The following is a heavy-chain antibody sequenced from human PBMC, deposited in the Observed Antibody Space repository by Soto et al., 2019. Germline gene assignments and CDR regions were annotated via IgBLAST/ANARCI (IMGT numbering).Heavy chain of an antibody. CDR2: IYYNGNT. J-gene: IGHJ4*02. CDR3: ARSNWYSEY. V-gene: IGHV4-59*11. CDR1: GGSISNHY. Sequence: QVQLQESGPGLVKPSETLSLTCTVSGGSISNHYWSWIRQLPGKGLEWIGYIYYNGNTNYNPSLKSRVTMSVDTSKNQFSLKLSSVTAADTAVYYCARSNWYSEYWGQGTLVTVSS. D-gene: IGHD7-27*01.